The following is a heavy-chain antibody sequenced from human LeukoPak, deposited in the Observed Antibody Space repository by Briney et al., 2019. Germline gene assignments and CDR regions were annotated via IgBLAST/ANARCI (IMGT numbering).Heavy chain of an antibody. D-gene: IGHD3-22*01. V-gene: IGHV1-2*02. CDR2: INPNSGGT. CDR3: ARDLAGYYYDNSGYVLDY. Sequence: ASVKVSCTASGYTFTGYYMHWVRQAPGQGREWMEWINPNSGGTNYAQKFQGRVTMTRDTSISTAYMELSRLRSDDTAVYYCARDLAGYYYDNSGYVLDYWGQGTLVTVSS. CDR1: GYTFTGYY. J-gene: IGHJ4*02.